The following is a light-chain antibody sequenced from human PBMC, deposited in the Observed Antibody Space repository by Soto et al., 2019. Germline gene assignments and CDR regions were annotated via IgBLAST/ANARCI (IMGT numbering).Light chain of an antibody. CDR2: GAS. V-gene: IGKV3-15*01. Sequence: EIVMTQSPATLSVSPGERATLSCRASQSVSGNLAWYQQKPGQALRLLIYGASTRATAIPDRFSGSGSGTEFTLTISSLQSEDFAVYYCQQYNNWPPITFGQGTRLEIK. CDR3: QQYNNWPPIT. CDR1: QSVSGN. J-gene: IGKJ5*01.